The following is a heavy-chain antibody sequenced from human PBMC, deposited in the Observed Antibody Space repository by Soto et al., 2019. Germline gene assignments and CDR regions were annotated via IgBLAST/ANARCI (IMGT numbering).Heavy chain of an antibody. V-gene: IGHV3-23*01. D-gene: IGHD6-19*01. J-gene: IGHJ4*02. CDR3: AKASAVAGVGYFDY. Sequence: GESLKISCAASGFTFSSYAMSWVRQAPGKGLEWVSAISGSGGSTYYADSVKGRFTISRDNSKNTLYLQMNSLRAEDTAVYYCAKASAVAGVGYFDYWGQGTLVTVSS. CDR2: ISGSGGST. CDR1: GFTFSSYA.